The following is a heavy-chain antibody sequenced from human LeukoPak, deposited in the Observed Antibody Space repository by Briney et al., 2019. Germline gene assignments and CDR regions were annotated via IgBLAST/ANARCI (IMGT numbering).Heavy chain of an antibody. CDR2: INPNSGGT. V-gene: IGHV1-2*02. CDR3: ARGGPVLVPAAILEY. CDR1: GYTFTDYY. D-gene: IGHD2-2*01. J-gene: IGHJ4*02. Sequence: ASVKVSCKASGYTFTDYYMHWVRQAPGQGPEWMGWINPNSGGTNYAQKPQARVTMTRDTSITTAYMELSRLRSDDTAVYYCARGGPVLVPAAILEYWGQGTLVTVSS.